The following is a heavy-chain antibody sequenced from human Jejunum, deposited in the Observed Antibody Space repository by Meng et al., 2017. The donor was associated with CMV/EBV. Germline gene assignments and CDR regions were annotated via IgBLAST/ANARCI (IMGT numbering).Heavy chain of an antibody. CDR1: GYIFMSYG. CDR2: ISAYNGNT. V-gene: IGHV1-18*01. CDR3: ARVTHSGSPSQSSY. Sequence: VQLVQSVPEVKKPGASVTVSCKAFGYIFMSYGISWVRQAPGQGLEWVGWISAYNGNTNYVEKLQGRVTMTTDTSTSTAYMELTSLKSDDTAVYYCARVTHSGSPSQSSYWGQGTLVTVSS. J-gene: IGHJ4*02. D-gene: IGHD3-10*01.